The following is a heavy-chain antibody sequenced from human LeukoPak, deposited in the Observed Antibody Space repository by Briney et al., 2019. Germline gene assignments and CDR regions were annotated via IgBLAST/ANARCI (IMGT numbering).Heavy chain of an antibody. CDR2: INPNSGGT. Sequence: ASVKVSCTASGYTFTGYYMHWVRQAPGQGLEWMGWINPNSGGTNYAQKFQGRVTMTRDTSISTAYMELSRLRSDDTAVYYCARDLQQWLANTDYWGQGTLVTVSS. J-gene: IGHJ4*02. D-gene: IGHD6-19*01. CDR3: ARDLQQWLANTDY. CDR1: GYTFTGYY. V-gene: IGHV1-2*02.